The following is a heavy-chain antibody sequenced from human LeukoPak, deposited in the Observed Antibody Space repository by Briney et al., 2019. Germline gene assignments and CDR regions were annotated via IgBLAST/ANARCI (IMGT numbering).Heavy chain of an antibody. V-gene: IGHV3-30-3*01. Sequence: GGSLSLSCAASAFTFSNYTMHWVRQAPGKGLEWVAVISYDGSNKYCADSVKGRFTISRDNSKNTLYLQMSSLRGEDTAVYYCARIPRTWLRFPYFDYWGQGTLVTVSS. D-gene: IGHD5-12*01. CDR1: AFTFSNYT. CDR2: ISYDGSNK. J-gene: IGHJ4*02. CDR3: ARIPRTWLRFPYFDY.